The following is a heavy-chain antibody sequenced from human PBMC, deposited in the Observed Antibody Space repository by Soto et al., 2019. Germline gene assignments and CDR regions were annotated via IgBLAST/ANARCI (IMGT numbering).Heavy chain of an antibody. J-gene: IGHJ4*02. D-gene: IGHD6-13*01. CDR2: ISSSSSPI. V-gene: IGHV3-48*02. CDR1: GFTFSSYS. CDR3: ARDRGSSSRAYWFDY. Sequence: EVQLVESGGGSVQPWGSLRLSCAASGFTFSSYSMSWVRQAPGKGLEWVSYISSSSSPIYYADSVKGRFTISRDNAKNSLYLQMNSLRDEDTAVYFCARDRGSSSRAYWFDYWGQGTLVTVSS.